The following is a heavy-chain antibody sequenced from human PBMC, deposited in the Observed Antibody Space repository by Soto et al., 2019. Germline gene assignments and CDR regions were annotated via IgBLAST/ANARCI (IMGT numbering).Heavy chain of an antibody. CDR2: ISYDGSNK. D-gene: IGHD4-17*01. V-gene: IGHV3-30*18. Sequence: GGSLRLSCAASGFTFSSYGMHWVRQAPGKGLEWVAIISYDGSNKYYTDSVKGRFTISRDNSKNTLYLQMNSLRAEDTAVYYCAKDHPYGDYGVDGMDVWGQGTTVTVSS. CDR1: GFTFSSYG. CDR3: AKDHPYGDYGVDGMDV. J-gene: IGHJ6*02.